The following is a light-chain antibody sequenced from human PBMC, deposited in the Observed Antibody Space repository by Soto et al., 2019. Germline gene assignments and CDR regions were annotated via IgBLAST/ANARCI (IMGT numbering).Light chain of an antibody. CDR1: QTISSW. J-gene: IGKJ3*01. CDR2: KAS. CDR3: LQDYNYPVT. V-gene: IGKV1-5*03. Sequence: DIQMTHSPSTLSGSVGDRVTITCXASQTISSWLAWYQQKPGKAPKLLIYKASTLKSGVPSRFSGSGSGTEFTLTISSLQPDDFATYYCLQDYNYPVTFGPGTKVDIK.